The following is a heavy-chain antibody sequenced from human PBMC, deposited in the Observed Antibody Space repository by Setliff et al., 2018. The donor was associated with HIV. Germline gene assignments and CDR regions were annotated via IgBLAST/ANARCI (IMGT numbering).Heavy chain of an antibody. CDR2: INPSGGST. V-gene: IGHV1-46*01. Sequence: ASVKVSCKASGYTFTSYYMHWVRQAPGQGLEGMGIINPSGGSTSYAQKFQGRVTMTRDTSTSTVYMELSSLRSEDTAVYYRARESQDSSGYFGTFDIWGQGTMVTVSS. J-gene: IGHJ3*02. CDR3: ARESQDSSGYFGTFDI. CDR1: GYTFTSYY. D-gene: IGHD3-22*01.